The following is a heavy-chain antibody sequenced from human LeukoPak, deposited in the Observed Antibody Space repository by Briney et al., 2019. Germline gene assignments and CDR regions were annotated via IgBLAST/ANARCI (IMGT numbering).Heavy chain of an antibody. CDR1: GYAFTSYG. CDR2: ISAYNGNT. J-gene: IGHJ6*04. Sequence: ASVKVSCKAAGYAFTSYGISWVRQAPGQGLEWMGWISAYNGNTNYAQKLQGRVTMTTDTSTSTAYMELRSLRSDDTAVYYCARVLLWFGELLPNGMDVWGKGTTVTVSS. V-gene: IGHV1-18*04. CDR3: ARVLLWFGELLPNGMDV. D-gene: IGHD3-10*01.